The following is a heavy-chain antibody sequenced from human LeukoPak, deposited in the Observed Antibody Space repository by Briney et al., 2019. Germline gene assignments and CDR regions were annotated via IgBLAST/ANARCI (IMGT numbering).Heavy chain of an antibody. CDR3: ARTFDS. CDR2: IGGSGSPI. V-gene: IGHV3-48*03. J-gene: IGHJ4*02. CDR1: GFTFSSYE. Sequence: GGSLRLSCAASGFTFSSYEMNWVPEAPGKGLEWVSYIGGSGSPIYYADSVKGRFTISRDNTKKSLYLQMNGLRAEDTAIYYCARTFDSWGQGTLVTVSS.